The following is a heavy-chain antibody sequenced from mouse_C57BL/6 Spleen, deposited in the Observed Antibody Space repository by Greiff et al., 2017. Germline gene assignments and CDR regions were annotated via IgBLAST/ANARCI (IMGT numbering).Heavy chain of an antibody. D-gene: IGHD2-3*01. CDR2: INYDGSST. Sequence: EVMLVESEGGLVQPGRSMKLSCTASGFTFSDYYMAWVRQVPEKGLEWVANINYDGSSTYYLASLKSRFIISRDDAKNILYLQMSSLKSEDTATYYCAREADGYSYFDYWGQGTTLTVSS. V-gene: IGHV5-16*01. CDR1: GFTFSDYY. CDR3: AREADGYSYFDY. J-gene: IGHJ2*01.